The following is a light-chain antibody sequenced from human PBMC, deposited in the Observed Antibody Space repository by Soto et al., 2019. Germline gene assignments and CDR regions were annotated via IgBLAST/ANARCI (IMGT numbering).Light chain of an antibody. CDR2: SAS. CDR3: QQADSFPRT. CDR1: QDVSTW. V-gene: IGKV1-12*01. Sequence: DIQMTQSPSFVSASVGDTVSMTCRASQDVSTWVARYQQKPGKAPKLLIYSASNLEGGAPSRFSGSGSGTDFALSIRGLQPEDFATYYCQQADSFPRTFGGGTKVDIK. J-gene: IGKJ4*01.